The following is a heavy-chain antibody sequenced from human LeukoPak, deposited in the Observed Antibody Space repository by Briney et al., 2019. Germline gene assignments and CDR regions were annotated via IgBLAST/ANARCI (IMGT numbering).Heavy chain of an antibody. J-gene: IGHJ4*02. CDR2: MTPNSGNT. D-gene: IGHD4-23*01. CDR3: VRGNYDGYYFDY. CDR1: GYTFTSYD. Sequence: GASVKVSCKASGYTFTSYDINWVRQASGQGLEWMGWMTPNSGNTSYAQKFQGRVTMTRNTSIGTAYMELRSLTSEDAAVYYCVRGNYDGYYFDYWGQGTLVTVS. V-gene: IGHV1-8*01.